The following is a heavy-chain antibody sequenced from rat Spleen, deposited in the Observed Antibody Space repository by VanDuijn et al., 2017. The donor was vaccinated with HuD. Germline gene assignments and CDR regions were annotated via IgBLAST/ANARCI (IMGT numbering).Heavy chain of an antibody. J-gene: IGHJ2*01. CDR2: ITKDGGSL. CDR3: SRGGATRFDY. CDR1: GFTFNNYW. V-gene: IGHV5-31*01. Sequence: EVQLVESGGGLVQPGRSLKFSCVASGFTFNNYWLSWVRQTPGKGLDWVASITKDGGSLFYRDSVKGRFTVSRDNEQNILYLQMDSLRSEDTATYYCSRGGATRFDYWGQGVMVTVSS. D-gene: IGHD1-11*01.